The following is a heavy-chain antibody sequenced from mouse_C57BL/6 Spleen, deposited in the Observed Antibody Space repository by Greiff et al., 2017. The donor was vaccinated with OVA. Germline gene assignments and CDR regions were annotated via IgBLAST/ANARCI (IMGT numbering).Heavy chain of an antibody. J-gene: IGHJ2*01. CDR3: ARESSYVGFDY. CDR1: GFTFSSYA. D-gene: IGHD1-1*01. Sequence: EVKLMESGGGLVKPGGSLKLSCAASGFTFSSYAMSWVRQTPEKRLEWVATISDGGSYTYYPDNVKGRFTISRDNAKNNLYLQMSHLKSEDTAMYYCARESSYVGFDYWGQGTTLTVSS. CDR2: ISDGGSYT. V-gene: IGHV5-4*01.